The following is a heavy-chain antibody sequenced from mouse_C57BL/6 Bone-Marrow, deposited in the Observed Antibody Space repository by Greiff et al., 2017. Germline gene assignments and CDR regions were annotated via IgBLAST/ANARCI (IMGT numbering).Heavy chain of an antibody. CDR2: ISNGGGST. V-gene: IGHV5-12*01. CDR3: ARQCYYGSSHDGFAY. CDR1: GFTFSDYY. D-gene: IGHD1-1*01. J-gene: IGHJ3*01. Sequence: DVKLVESGGGLVQPGGSLKLSCAASGFTFSDYYMYWVRQTPEKRLEWVAYISNGGGSTYYPDTVKGRFTISRDNAKNTLYLQMSRLKSEDTAMYYCARQCYYGSSHDGFAYWGQGTLVTVSA.